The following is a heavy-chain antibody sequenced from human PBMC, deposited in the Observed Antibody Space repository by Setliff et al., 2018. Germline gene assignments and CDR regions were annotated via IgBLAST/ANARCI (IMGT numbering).Heavy chain of an antibody. CDR2: ISWDGGST. CDR3: AHRAAHYGSGSRQYSSY. Sequence: GGSLRLSCAASGFTFDDYAMHWVRQAPGKGLEWVSLISWDGGSTYYADSVKGRFTISRDNSKNQVVLTMTNMDPVDTATYYCAHRAAHYGSGSRQYSSYWGQGTLVTVSS. J-gene: IGHJ4*02. V-gene: IGHV3-43D*03. CDR1: GFTFDDYA. D-gene: IGHD3-10*01.